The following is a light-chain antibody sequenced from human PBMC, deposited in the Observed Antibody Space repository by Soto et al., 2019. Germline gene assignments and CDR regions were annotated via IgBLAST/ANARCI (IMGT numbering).Light chain of an antibody. CDR2: GAS. CDR3: QQYGSSGT. Sequence: ESVMTQSPGTLSLSPGERARLSCRASQSVSNNYLAWYQQKPGQAPRLLIYGASNRATGIPDRFSGSGSGTDFTLTISRLEPEDFAVYYCQQYGSSGTFGQGTKVDIK. J-gene: IGKJ1*01. V-gene: IGKV3-20*01. CDR1: QSVSNNY.